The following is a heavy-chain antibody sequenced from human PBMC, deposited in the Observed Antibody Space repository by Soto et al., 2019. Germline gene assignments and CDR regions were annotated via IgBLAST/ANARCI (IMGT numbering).Heavy chain of an antibody. CDR3: ARGGGSGCMVDL. CDR1: GGSISPYY. Sequence: SETLSLTCTVAGGSISPYYWSWIRQPPGKGLEWIGYVHYSESTNYKSSLGSRVTISIDTPNKQFSLRLKSVTAADTAVYYCARGGGSGCMVDLWGQGTRVTVSS. J-gene: IGHJ5*02. CDR2: VHYSEST. D-gene: IGHD3-22*01. V-gene: IGHV4-59*12.